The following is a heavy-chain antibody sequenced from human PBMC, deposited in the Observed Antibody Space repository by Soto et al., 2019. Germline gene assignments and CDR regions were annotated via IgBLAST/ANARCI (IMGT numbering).Heavy chain of an antibody. J-gene: IGHJ5*02. CDR2: ISSSSSTI. CDR3: ARAPVEDVVVPAGWFDP. CDR1: GFTFSSYS. D-gene: IGHD2-2*01. Sequence: EVQLVESGGGLVQPGGSLRLSCAASGFTFSSYSMNWVRQAPGKGLEWVSYISSSSSTIYYADSVKGRFTISRDNAKNSLYLQMNSLRDEDTAVYYCARAPVEDVVVPAGWFDPWGQGTLVTVSS. V-gene: IGHV3-48*02.